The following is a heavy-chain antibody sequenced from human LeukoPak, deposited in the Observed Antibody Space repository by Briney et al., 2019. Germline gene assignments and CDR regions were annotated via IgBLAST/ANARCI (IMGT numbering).Heavy chain of an antibody. Sequence: GALRLSCAVSGFIFYTYGIHWVRHAPGKGLEWVAVIWNDGSNKYYADSVKGRFTISRDNSKNTLYLQMNSLRTEDTAVYFCATEVKAAAGIDTGSYYYNGMDVWGQGTTVTVSS. CDR1: GFIFYTYG. D-gene: IGHD6-13*01. J-gene: IGHJ6*02. V-gene: IGHV3-33*01. CDR3: ATEVKAAAGIDTGSYYYNGMDV. CDR2: IWNDGSNK.